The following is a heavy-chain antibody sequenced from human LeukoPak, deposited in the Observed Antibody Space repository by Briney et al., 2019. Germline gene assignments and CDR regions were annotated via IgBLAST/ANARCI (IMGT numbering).Heavy chain of an antibody. V-gene: IGHV4-59*01. D-gene: IGHD3-22*01. CDR3: ARDEANGRGSYYYDSSGYYFDY. J-gene: IGHJ4*02. CDR1: GDSIRFYY. CDR2: IYDSGNT. Sequence: SETLSLTCTVSGDSIRFYYWTWVRQPPGKGLEWIGFIYDSGNTNHNPSLKSRVTMSIDSSNDQFSLKLSSVTPADTAVYYCARDEANGRGSYYYDSSGYYFDYWGQGTLVTVSS.